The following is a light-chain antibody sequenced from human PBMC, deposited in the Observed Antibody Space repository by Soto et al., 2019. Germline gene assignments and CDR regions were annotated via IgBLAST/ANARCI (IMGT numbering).Light chain of an antibody. CDR2: DAS. V-gene: IGKV3-11*01. J-gene: IGKJ2*01. CDR3: QQRSNWPPYT. Sequence: TQSPSTLSASVGDRVTITCRASQSISSWLAWYQQKAGQAPRLLIYDASNRATGIPARFSGSGSGTDFTLTISSLEPEDCAVYYCQQRSNWPPYTFGQGTKLEIK. CDR1: QSISSW.